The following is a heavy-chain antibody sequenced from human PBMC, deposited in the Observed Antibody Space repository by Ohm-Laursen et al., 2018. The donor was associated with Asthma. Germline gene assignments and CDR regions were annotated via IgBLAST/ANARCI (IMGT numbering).Heavy chain of an antibody. V-gene: IGHV3-13*01. D-gene: IGHD3-16*01. J-gene: IGHJ2*01. CDR2: IGTAGDT. Sequence: SLRLSCAASGFTFSSYDMHWVRQATGKGLEWVSAIGTAGDTYYPGSVKGRFTISRENTKNSLYLQMNSLRAGDTAVYYCAKDAHWVGGSDWYFDLWGRGTLVTVSS. CDR1: GFTFSSYD. CDR3: AKDAHWVGGSDWYFDL.